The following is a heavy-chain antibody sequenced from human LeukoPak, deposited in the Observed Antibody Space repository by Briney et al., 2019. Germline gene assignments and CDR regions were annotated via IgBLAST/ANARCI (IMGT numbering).Heavy chain of an antibody. Sequence: GESLRLSCAASGFTFSSYSMNWVRQAPEKGLEWVSSISSSSSYIYYADSVKGRFTISRDNAKNSLYLQMNSLRAEDTAVYYCARELRYFDWLKPDAFDIWGQGTMVTVSS. CDR2: ISSSSSYI. J-gene: IGHJ3*02. D-gene: IGHD3-9*01. CDR3: ARELRYFDWLKPDAFDI. V-gene: IGHV3-21*01. CDR1: GFTFSSYS.